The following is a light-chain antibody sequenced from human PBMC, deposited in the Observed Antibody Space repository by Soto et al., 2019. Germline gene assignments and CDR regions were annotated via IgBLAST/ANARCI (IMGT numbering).Light chain of an antibody. CDR3: SSYTRSSTDV. Sequence: QSALTQPASVSGSPGQTITISCTGTSSDVGGYNYVSWYQQHPGKAPKLMIYEVSNRPSGVSNRFSGSKSGNTASLTISGLQAEDGADYYCSSYTRSSTDVFGTGTKLTVL. CDR1: SSDVGGYNY. CDR2: EVS. J-gene: IGLJ1*01. V-gene: IGLV2-14*01.